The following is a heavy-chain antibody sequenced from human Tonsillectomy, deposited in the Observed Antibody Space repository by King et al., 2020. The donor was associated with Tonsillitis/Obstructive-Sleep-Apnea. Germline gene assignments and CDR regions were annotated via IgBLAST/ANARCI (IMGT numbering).Heavy chain of an antibody. D-gene: IGHD3-22*01. V-gene: IGHV1-18*01. CDR3: ARDSVRHYFVSSDSSGSYTFAY. CDR2: ISAYNGNT. J-gene: IGHJ4*02. CDR1: GYTFTSYG. Sequence: VQLVESGAEVKKPGASVKVSCKASGYTFTSYGISWVRQAPGQGLEWMGWISAYNGNTNYAQNLQGRVTMTTDTSTSTAYLDLRSLRSDDTAVYYCARDSVRHYFVSSDSSGSYTFAYWGQGNLFSVSS.